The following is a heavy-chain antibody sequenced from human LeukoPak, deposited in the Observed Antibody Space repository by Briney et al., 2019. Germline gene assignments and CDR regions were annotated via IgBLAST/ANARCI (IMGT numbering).Heavy chain of an antibody. V-gene: IGHV3-30*02. CDR1: GFTFSSYG. CDR2: IRYDGSNK. D-gene: IGHD2-2*01. CDR3: ARCHSYYYYYMDV. Sequence: GGSLRLSCAASGFTFSSYGMHWVRQAPGKGLEWVAFIRYDGSNKYYADSVKGRFTTSRDNSKNTLYLQMNSLRAEDTAVYYCARCHSYYYYYMDVWGKGTTVTVSS. J-gene: IGHJ6*03.